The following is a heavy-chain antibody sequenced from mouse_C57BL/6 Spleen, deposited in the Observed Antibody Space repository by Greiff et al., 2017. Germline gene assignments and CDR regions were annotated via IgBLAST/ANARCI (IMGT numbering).Heavy chain of an antibody. CDR3: ARWGLGRRYFDY. Sequence: QVHVKQPGAELVMPGASVKLSCKASGYTFTSYWMHWVKQRPGQGLEWIGEIDPSDSYTNYNQKFKGKSTLTVDKSSSTAYMQLSSLTSEDSAVYYCARWGLGRRYFDYWGQGTTLTVSS. CDR1: GYTFTSYW. D-gene: IGHD4-1*01. J-gene: IGHJ2*01. V-gene: IGHV1-69*01. CDR2: IDPSDSYT.